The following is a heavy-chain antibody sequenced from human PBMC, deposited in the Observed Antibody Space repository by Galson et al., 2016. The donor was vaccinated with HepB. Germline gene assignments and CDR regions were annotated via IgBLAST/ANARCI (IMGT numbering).Heavy chain of an antibody. CDR3: SKYDRLRWVSD. D-gene: IGHD4-23*01. CDR1: GYNFHNYH. Sequence: SVKVSCKASGYNFHNYHISWVRQAPGQGLEWMGRISPDNGDTKCAQKFQGRVIMTADTYTATAYVELRGLRSEDTAVYYCSKYDRLRWVSDWGLGTGVTVSS. V-gene: IGHV1-18*01. CDR2: ISPDNGDT. J-gene: IGHJ4*03.